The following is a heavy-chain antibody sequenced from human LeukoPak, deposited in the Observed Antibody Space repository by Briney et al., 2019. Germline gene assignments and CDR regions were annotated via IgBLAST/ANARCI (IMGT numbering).Heavy chain of an antibody. J-gene: IGHJ6*03. CDR2: INWNGGST. CDR1: GFIFDDYG. Sequence: GGSLRLSCVASGFIFDDYGMNWVRQAPGQGLEWVSGINWNGGSTGHADSVKGRFTISRDNAKKSLYLQMNSLRAEDTALYYCARANSMGYFYNMDAWGKGTTVTVSS. D-gene: IGHD3-3*02. V-gene: IGHV3-20*04. CDR3: ARANSMGYFYNMDA.